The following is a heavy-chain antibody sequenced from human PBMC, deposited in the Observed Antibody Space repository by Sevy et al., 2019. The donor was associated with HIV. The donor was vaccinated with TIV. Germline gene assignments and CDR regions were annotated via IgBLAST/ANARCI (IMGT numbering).Heavy chain of an antibody. Sequence: GGSLRLSCVTSGFTFSSYAMSWVRQTPGKGLEWVSAIGGSADYTYYADSVKGRFTISRDNSKNTLYLQMNGLRDEDTAVYYCARDRAQFRESLYYMDVWGKGTTVTVSS. CDR3: ARDRAQFRESLYYMDV. V-gene: IGHV3-23*01. CDR1: GFTFSSYA. J-gene: IGHJ6*03. CDR2: IGGSADYT. D-gene: IGHD3-10*01.